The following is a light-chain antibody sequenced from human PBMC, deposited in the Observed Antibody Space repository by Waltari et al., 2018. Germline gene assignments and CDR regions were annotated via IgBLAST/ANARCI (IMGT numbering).Light chain of an antibody. Sequence: QSALTQPASVSGSPGPSITISCPGTSNDVGSSNLVTWYHQHPDKAPKLITYEGNTRPSGVSNRFSGSKSSNTASLTISGLQTEDEADYYCCSYAGSSFLVGGGTKLTVL. CDR2: EGN. CDR1: SNDVGSSNL. J-gene: IGLJ2*01. V-gene: IGLV2-23*01. CDR3: CSYAGSSFL.